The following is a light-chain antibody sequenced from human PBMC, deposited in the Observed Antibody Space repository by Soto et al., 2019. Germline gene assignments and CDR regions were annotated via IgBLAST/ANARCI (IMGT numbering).Light chain of an antibody. CDR3: ASWDDSLSGVV. CDR2: DVS. J-gene: IGLJ2*01. V-gene: IGLV2-11*01. CDR1: SSDVGGYNY. Sequence: QSALTQPHSVSGSPGQSVTISCTGTSSDVGGYNYVSWYQHHPGKAPKLIIYDVSERPSGVPDRFSSSRSGPSASLAISGLRSEDEADYYCASWDDSLSGVVFGGGTKLTVL.